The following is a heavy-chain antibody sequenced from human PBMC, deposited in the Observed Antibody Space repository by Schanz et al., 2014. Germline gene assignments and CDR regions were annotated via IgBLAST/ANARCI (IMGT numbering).Heavy chain of an antibody. Sequence: DVQLVESGGGLVQSGGSLRLSCAASGFNFGDYYMTWVRQAPGKGLESVAKINPDGSGKYYVVSVEGRFTISRDNAKKSLDLHMNSLTAEDTAVYYCARDYAGFDCWGQGTLVTVSS. J-gene: IGHJ4*02. CDR1: GFNFGDYY. CDR2: INPDGSGK. CDR3: ARDYAGFDC. D-gene: IGHD3-16*01. V-gene: IGHV3-7*01.